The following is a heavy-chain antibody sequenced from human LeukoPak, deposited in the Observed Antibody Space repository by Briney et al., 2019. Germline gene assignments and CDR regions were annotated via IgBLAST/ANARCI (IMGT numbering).Heavy chain of an antibody. CDR1: GFTFSNYA. CDR3: ARDSTYYYDSGSSGPHYFDN. J-gene: IGHJ4*02. V-gene: IGHV3-30*01. D-gene: IGHD3-10*01. Sequence: HPGGSLRLSCAASGFTFSNYAMHWVRQAPGKGLEWVSLISSGGTYEYYADSVKGRFTIPRDNSKNTLYLQLNSLRAEDTAVYYCARDSTYYYDSGSSGPHYFDNWGQGTLVTVSS. CDR2: ISSGGTYE.